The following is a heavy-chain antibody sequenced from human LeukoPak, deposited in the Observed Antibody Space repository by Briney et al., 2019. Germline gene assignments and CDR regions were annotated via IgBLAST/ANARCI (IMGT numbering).Heavy chain of an antibody. CDR1: GYTFTGYY. V-gene: IGHV1-2*02. Sequence: ASVKVSCKASGYTFTGYYMHWVRQAPGQGLEWMGWINPNSGGTNYEQKFQGRVTMTRDTSISTAYMELSRLRSDDTAVYYCARDGNSGYDLAVWGQGTTVTVSS. J-gene: IGHJ6*02. D-gene: IGHD5-12*01. CDR2: INPNSGGT. CDR3: ARDGNSGYDLAV.